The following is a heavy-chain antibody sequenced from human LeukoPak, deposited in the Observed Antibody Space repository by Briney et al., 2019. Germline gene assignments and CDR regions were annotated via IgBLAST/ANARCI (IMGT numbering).Heavy chain of an antibody. V-gene: IGHV4-4*07. CDR3: ARDRGSSGPFDP. CDR1: GGSISSYY. D-gene: IGHD6-19*01. Sequence: PSETLSLTCTVSGGSISSYYWSWIRQPAGKGLEWIGRIYTSGSTNYNPSLKSRVTLSVDMSKNELSLTLKSVTAADTAVYYCARDRGSSGPFDPWGQGTLVTVSS. CDR2: IYTSGST. J-gene: IGHJ5*02.